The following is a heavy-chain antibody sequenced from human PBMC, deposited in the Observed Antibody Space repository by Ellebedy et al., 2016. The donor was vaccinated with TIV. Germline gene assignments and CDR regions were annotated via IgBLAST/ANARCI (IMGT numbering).Heavy chain of an antibody. CDR3: ARVFKGITMVRGVIYAFDI. Sequence: SETLSLTCTVSGGSFSSYYWSWIRQPPGKGLEWIGDIYHSGSTNYNPSLKSRVTLSVDTSKNQFSLKLSSVTAADTAVYYCARVFKGITMVRGVIYAFDIWGQGTMVTVSS. CDR2: IYHSGST. CDR1: GGSFSSYY. D-gene: IGHD3-10*01. J-gene: IGHJ3*02. V-gene: IGHV4-59*01.